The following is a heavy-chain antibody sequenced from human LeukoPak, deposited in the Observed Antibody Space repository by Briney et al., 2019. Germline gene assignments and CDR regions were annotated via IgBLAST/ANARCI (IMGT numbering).Heavy chain of an antibody. CDR3: ARVAPLYYYDSSGYRPIFDY. CDR1: GGSISSSSYY. J-gene: IGHJ4*02. CDR2: IYYSGST. Sequence: SETLSLTRTVSGGSISSSSYYWGWIRQPPGKGLEWIGSIYYSGSTYYNPSLKSRVTISVDTSKNQFSLKLSSVTAADTAVYYCARVAPLYYYDSSGYRPIFDYWGQGTLVTVSS. V-gene: IGHV4-39*07. D-gene: IGHD3-22*01.